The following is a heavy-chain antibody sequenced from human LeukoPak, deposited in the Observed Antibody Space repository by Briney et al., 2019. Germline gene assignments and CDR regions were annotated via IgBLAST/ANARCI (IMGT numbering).Heavy chain of an antibody. CDR1: GFTFSSYS. D-gene: IGHD3-22*01. V-gene: IGHV3-21*01. CDR3: ARDRHYDRSGYYHPIFDY. CDR2: ISSSSSYI. J-gene: IGHJ4*02. Sequence: GGSLRLSCAASGFTFSSYSMNWVRQAPGKGLEWVSSISSSSSYIYYADSVKGRFTISRDNAKNSLYLQMNSLRAEDTAVYYCARDRHYDRSGYYHPIFDYWGQGTLVTVSS.